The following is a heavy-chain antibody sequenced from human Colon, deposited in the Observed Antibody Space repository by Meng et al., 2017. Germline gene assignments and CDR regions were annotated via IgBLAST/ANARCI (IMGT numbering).Heavy chain of an antibody. CDR1: GGSFMVSY. CDR2: INHSGST. J-gene: IGHJ5*02. D-gene: IGHD6-19*01. Sequence: HVQLLHWGSHLLQPPDTRSRTCAVYGGSFMVSYWTFIRQPPVRGLEWIGEINHSGSTNSNPSLKSRVTISVDTSKNQFSLKLSSVTAADTAVYYCSRERLSSGWYGGRWFDPWGQGTLVTVSS. V-gene: IGHV4-34*01. CDR3: SRERLSSGWYGGRWFDP.